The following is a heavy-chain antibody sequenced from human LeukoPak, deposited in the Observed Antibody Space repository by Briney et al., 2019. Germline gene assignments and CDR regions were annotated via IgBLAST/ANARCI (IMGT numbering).Heavy chain of an antibody. D-gene: IGHD3-22*01. CDR3: AMVMWLVDP. J-gene: IGHJ5*02. V-gene: IGHV4-39*01. CDR1: GGSISSSSYY. CDR2: IYYSGST. Sequence: SETLSLTCTVSGGSISSSSYYWGWIRQPPGKGLEWIGSIYYSGSTYYNPSLKSRVAISVDTSKNQFSLKLGSVTAADTAVYYCAMVMWLVDPWGQGTLVTVSS.